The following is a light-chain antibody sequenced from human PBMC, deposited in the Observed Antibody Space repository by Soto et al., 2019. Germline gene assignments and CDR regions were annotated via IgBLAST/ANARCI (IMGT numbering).Light chain of an antibody. J-gene: IGKJ2*01. V-gene: IGKV3-20*01. CDR2: GAS. Sequence: EIVLTQSPGTLSLSPGERATLSCRASHSVSSSYLAWYQQKPGQAPRLLIYGASSRATGIPDRFSGSGSGTDFTLTISRLEREDFAVYYCPQYGSSPPYTFGQGNKLEIK. CDR1: HSVSSSY. CDR3: PQYGSSPPYT.